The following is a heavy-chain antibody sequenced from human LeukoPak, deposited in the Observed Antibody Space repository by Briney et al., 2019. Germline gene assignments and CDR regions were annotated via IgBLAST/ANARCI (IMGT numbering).Heavy chain of an antibody. D-gene: IGHD4-23*01. J-gene: IGHJ4*02. CDR1: GFTFSTYW. CDR2: IKQDGSEK. V-gene: IGHV3-7*01. CDR3: ARDFGAMVVSAGFDY. Sequence: GGSLRLSCAASGFTFSTYWMSWVRQAPGKGLEWVANIKQDGSEKYYVDSVKGRFTISRDNAKNSLYLQLNSLRAEDTAVYYCARDFGAMVVSAGFDYWGQGTLVTVSS.